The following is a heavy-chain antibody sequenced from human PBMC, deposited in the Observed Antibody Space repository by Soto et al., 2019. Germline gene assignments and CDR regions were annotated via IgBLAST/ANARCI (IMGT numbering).Heavy chain of an antibody. CDR3: ASADRIVVGPADRVGDAFDI. D-gene: IGHD2-2*01. CDR2: ISSSGSTI. J-gene: IGHJ3*02. V-gene: IGHV3-11*01. CDR1: GFTFSDYY. Sequence: GGSLRLSCAASGFTFSDYYMSWIRQAPGKGLEWVSYISSSGSTIYYADSVKGRFTISRDNAKNSLYLQMNSLRAEDTAGYYCASADRIVVGPADRVGDAFDIWGQGTMVTVSS.